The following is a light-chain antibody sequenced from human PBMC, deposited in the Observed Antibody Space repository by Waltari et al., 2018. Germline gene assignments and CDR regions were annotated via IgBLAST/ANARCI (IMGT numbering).Light chain of an antibody. Sequence: QSALTQPPSASGSPGQSITISCTGISTAVEGYDPVFWYQQHPGKAPNLLFYEVTKPPSGVPDRCSGSKSDNTASLAVSGLQAEDEADYYCSSYAGGSSLMFGGGTKLTVL. CDR1: STAVEGYDP. CDR3: SSYAGGSSLM. J-gene: IGLJ3*02. V-gene: IGLV2-8*01. CDR2: EVT.